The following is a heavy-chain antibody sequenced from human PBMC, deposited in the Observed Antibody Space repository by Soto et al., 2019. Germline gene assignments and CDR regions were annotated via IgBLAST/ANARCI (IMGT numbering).Heavy chain of an antibody. D-gene: IGHD3-22*01. V-gene: IGHV3-21*01. CDR2: ISSSSSSYI. CDR3: ARARPDSSGYYYALGLFDY. Sequence: PGGSLRLSCAASGFTFSSYSMNWVRQAPGKGLEWVSSISSSSSSYIYYADSVKGRFTISRDNAKNSLYLQMNSLRAEDTAVYYCARARPDSSGYYYALGLFDYWGQGTLVTVSS. CDR1: GFTFSSYS. J-gene: IGHJ4*02.